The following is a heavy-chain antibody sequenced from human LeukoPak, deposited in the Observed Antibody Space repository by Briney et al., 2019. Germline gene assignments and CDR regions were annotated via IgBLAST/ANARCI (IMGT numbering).Heavy chain of an antibody. CDR3: AKPCRSGLSPFDAFDI. CDR2: NSGSGDST. D-gene: IGHD6-19*01. V-gene: IGHV3-23*01. Sequence: GGSLRLSCAASGFTFSSYAMSWVRLAPGKGLEWVSANSGSGDSTYYADSVKGRFTISRDNSRNTLYLQMNDLRAEDTAVYYCAKPCRSGLSPFDAFDIWGQGTMVTVSS. J-gene: IGHJ3*02. CDR1: GFTFSSYA.